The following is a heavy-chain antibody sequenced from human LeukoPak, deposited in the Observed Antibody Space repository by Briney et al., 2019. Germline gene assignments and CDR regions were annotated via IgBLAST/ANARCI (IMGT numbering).Heavy chain of an antibody. V-gene: IGHV4-34*01. D-gene: IGHD5-18*01. CDR1: GGSFSGYY. CDR3: ARLRLWGPGEDY. Sequence: PSETLSLTCAVYGGSFSGYYWSWIRQPPGKGLEWIGEINHSGSTNYNPSLKSRVTISVDTSKNQFSLKLSSVTAADTAVYYCARLRLWGPGEDYWGQGTLVTVSS. J-gene: IGHJ4*02. CDR2: INHSGST.